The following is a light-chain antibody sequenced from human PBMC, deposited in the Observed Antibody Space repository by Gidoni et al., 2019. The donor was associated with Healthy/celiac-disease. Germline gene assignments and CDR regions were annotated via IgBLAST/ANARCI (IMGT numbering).Light chain of an antibody. CDR1: SSNIGSNY. V-gene: IGLV1-47*01. CDR2: RNN. CDR3: AAWDDSLLWV. J-gene: IGLJ3*02. Sequence: TISCSGSSSNIGSNYVYWYQQLPGTAPKLLIYRNNQRPSGVPDRFSGSKSGTSASLAISGLRSEDEADYYCAAWDDSLLWVFGGGTKLTVL.